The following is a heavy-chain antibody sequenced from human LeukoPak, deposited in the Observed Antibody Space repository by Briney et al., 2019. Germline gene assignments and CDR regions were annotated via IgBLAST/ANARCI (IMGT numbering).Heavy chain of an antibody. Sequence: GGSLRLSCAASEFTFSSYWMSWVLQAPGKGLEWVANIKQDGSEKYYVDSVKGRFTISRDNAKNSLYLQMNSLRAEDTAVYYCARDKGDYYGSGPFDYWGQGTLVTVSS. CDR3: ARDKGDYYGSGPFDY. J-gene: IGHJ4*02. D-gene: IGHD3-10*01. CDR2: IKQDGSEK. CDR1: EFTFSSYW. V-gene: IGHV3-7*01.